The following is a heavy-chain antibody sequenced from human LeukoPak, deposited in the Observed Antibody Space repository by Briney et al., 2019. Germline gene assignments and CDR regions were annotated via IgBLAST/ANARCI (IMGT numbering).Heavy chain of an antibody. Sequence: SETLSLTCTVSGGSISSSSYYWGWIRQPPGKGLEWIGSIYYSGSTYYNPSLKSRVTISVDTSKNQFSLKLSSVTAADTAVYYCARDNVVRGVLRAFDYWGQGTLVTVSS. CDR1: GGSISSSSYY. CDR2: IYYSGST. V-gene: IGHV4-39*07. D-gene: IGHD3-10*01. J-gene: IGHJ4*02. CDR3: ARDNVVRGVLRAFDY.